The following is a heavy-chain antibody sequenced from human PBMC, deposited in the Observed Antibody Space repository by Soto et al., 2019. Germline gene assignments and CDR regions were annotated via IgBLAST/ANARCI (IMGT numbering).Heavy chain of an antibody. V-gene: IGHV1-18*04. D-gene: IGHD6-6*01. Sequence: ASVKVSCKASGYTFTSYGISWVRQAPGQGLEWMGWISAYNGNTNYAQKLQGRVTMTTDTSTSTAYMELRSLRSDDTAVYYCASYSSSNYYCYGMDVWGQGTTVTVSS. CDR1: GYTFTSYG. CDR2: ISAYNGNT. J-gene: IGHJ6*02. CDR3: ASYSSSNYYCYGMDV.